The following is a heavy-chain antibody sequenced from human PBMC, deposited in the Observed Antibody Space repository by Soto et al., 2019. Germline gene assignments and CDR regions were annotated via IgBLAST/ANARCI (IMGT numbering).Heavy chain of an antibody. J-gene: IGHJ5*02. D-gene: IGHD6-13*01. Sequence: PSETLSLTCTVSGGSISSSSYYWGWIRQPPGKGLEWIGSIYYSGSTYYNPSLKSRVTISVDTSKNQFSLKLSSVTAADTAVYYCARHIGAAATHSNWFDPWGQGTLVTVSS. CDR2: IYYSGST. V-gene: IGHV4-39*01. CDR1: GGSISSSSYY. CDR3: ARHIGAAATHSNWFDP.